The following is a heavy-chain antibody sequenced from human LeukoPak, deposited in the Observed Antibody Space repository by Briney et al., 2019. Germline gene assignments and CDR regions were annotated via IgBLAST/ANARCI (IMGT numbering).Heavy chain of an antibody. V-gene: IGHV3-7*01. CDR1: GFTFSSYW. CDR3: ARDEGEAVAGYYYYYYMDV. J-gene: IGHJ6*03. D-gene: IGHD6-19*01. CDR2: IKQDGSGK. Sequence: GGSLRLSCAASGFTFSSYWMSWVRQAPGKGLEWVANIKQDGSGKYYVDSVKGRFTISRDNAKNSLYLQMNSLRAEDTAVYYCARDEGEAVAGYYYYYYMDVWGKGTTVTVSS.